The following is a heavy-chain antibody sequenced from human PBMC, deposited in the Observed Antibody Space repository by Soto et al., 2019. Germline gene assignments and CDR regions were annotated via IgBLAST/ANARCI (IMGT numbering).Heavy chain of an antibody. CDR1: GFNFSNYE. CDR3: ATFGIVVTSPT. Sequence: EVQLVESGGGLVQPGGSLRLSCVASGFNFSNYEMNWVRQAPGKGLEWVSYITSSGSTIYYADSVKGRFIISRDNAKNSLYLQMNSLRAEDTAVYYCATFGIVVTSPTWGQGTLVTVSS. CDR2: ITSSGSTI. D-gene: IGHD3-22*01. V-gene: IGHV3-48*03. J-gene: IGHJ4*02.